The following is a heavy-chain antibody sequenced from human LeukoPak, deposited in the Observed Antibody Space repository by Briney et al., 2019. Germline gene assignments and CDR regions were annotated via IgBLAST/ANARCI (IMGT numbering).Heavy chain of an antibody. J-gene: IGHJ4*02. V-gene: IGHV3-74*01. CDR2: INTDGSST. D-gene: IGHD2-8*02. Sequence: GGSLRLSCAASGFTFSSYWMHWVRQAPGKGLVWVSRINTDGSSTSYADSVKGRFTISRDNAKNTLYLQMDSLRAEDTAVYYCALKLKAPGPLDYWGQGTLVTVSS. CDR3: ALKLKAPGPLDY. CDR1: GFTFSSYW.